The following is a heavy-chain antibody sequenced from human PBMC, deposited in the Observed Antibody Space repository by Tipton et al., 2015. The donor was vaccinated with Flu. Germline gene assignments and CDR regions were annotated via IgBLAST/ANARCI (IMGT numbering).Heavy chain of an antibody. CDR1: GDSIRSSNYY. CDR3: ARERRGMELLSPFDY. Sequence: TLSLTCGVSGDSIRSSNYYWGWIRQHPGKGLEWIGYIYASGGTYHNPSLNGRVAMSVDTSKNQFSLQLSSVTAADTAIYYCARERRGMELLSPFDYWGQGTLVTVSA. D-gene: IGHD1-26*01. V-gene: IGHV4-31*11. J-gene: IGHJ4*02. CDR2: IYASGGT.